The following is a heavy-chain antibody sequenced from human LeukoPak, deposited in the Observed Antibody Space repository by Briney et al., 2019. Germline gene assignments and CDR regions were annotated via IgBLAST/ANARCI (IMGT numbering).Heavy chain of an antibody. CDR1: GFNFSSYS. V-gene: IGHV3-48*04. CDR2: ISSSNSTI. Sequence: PGGSLRLSCAASGFNFSSYSMNWVRQAPGKGLEWVSYISSSNSTIYYADSVKGRFTISRDNAKNSLYLQMNSLRAEDTAVYYCARVYYYDSSGYYTLPYDAFDIWGQGTMVTVSS. J-gene: IGHJ3*02. CDR3: ARVYYYDSSGYYTLPYDAFDI. D-gene: IGHD3-22*01.